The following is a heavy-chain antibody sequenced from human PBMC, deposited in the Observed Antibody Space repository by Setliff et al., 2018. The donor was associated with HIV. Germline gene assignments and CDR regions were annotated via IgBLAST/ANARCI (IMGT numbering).Heavy chain of an antibody. D-gene: IGHD7-27*01. V-gene: IGHV1-18*01. CDR3: ARDRRGANWGFIRAFDI. J-gene: IGHJ3*02. Sequence: ASVKVSCKVSGYSLTDLSIHWVRQAPGQGLEWMGWISAYNGNTNYAQKLQGRVTMTTDTSTSTAYMELRSLRSDDTAVYYCARDRRGANWGFIRAFDIWGQGTMVTVSS. CDR1: GYSLTDLS. CDR2: ISAYNGNT.